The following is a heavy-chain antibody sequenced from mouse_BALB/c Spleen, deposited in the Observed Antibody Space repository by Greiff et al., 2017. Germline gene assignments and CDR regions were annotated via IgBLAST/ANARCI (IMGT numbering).Heavy chain of an antibody. Sequence: EVKLMESGGDLVKPGGSLKLSCAASGFTFSSYGMSWVRQTPDKRLEWVATISSGGSYTYYPDSVKGRFTISRDNAKNTLYLQMSSLKSEDTAMYYCARHEGLRRAMDYWGQGTSVTVSS. CDR1: GFTFSSYG. CDR2: ISSGGSYT. V-gene: IGHV5-6*01. CDR3: ARHEGLRRAMDY. J-gene: IGHJ4*01. D-gene: IGHD2-4*01.